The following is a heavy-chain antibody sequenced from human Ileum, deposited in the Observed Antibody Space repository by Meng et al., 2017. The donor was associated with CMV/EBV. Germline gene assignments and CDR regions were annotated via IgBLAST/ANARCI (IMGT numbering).Heavy chain of an antibody. V-gene: IGHV4-30-4*08. CDR3: ARAISGHYYVP. D-gene: IGHD3-22*01. CDR1: GGSISSGDYY. Sequence: QVQRPGPGPGSVNPSQTLSLPCTVSGGSISSGDYYWSWIREPPGKGLEWIGYINYRGTTYYNPSLKSRLTISVDTSNNQFSLILSSVTAADTALYYCARAISGHYYVPWGQGTLVTVSS. CDR2: INYRGTT. J-gene: IGHJ1*01.